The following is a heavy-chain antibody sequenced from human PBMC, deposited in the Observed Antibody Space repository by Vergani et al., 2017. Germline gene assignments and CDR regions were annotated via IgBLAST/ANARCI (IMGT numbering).Heavy chain of an antibody. CDR2: ISSSSSTI. J-gene: IGHJ5*02. V-gene: IGHV3-48*02. D-gene: IGHD2-15*01. CDR3: ARGGLLNWFDP. CDR1: GFTFSSYS. Sequence: EVQLVESGGGLVQPGGSLRLSCAASGFTFSSYSMNWVRQAPGKGLEWVSYISSSSSTIYYADSVKGRFTISRDNAKNSLYLRMNSLRDEDTAVYYCARGGLLNWFDPWGQGTLVTVSS.